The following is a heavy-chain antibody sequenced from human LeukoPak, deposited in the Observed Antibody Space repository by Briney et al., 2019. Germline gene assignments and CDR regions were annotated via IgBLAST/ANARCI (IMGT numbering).Heavy chain of an antibody. CDR2: INHSGST. V-gene: IGHV4-34*01. Sequence: SETLSLTCAVYGGSFSGYYWSWIRQPPGKGLEWIGEINHSGSTNYNPSLKSRVTISVDTSKNQFSLKLSSVTAADTAVYYCARGLKYYGMDVWGQGTTVTVSS. J-gene: IGHJ6*02. CDR1: GGSFSGYY. CDR3: ARGLKYYGMDV.